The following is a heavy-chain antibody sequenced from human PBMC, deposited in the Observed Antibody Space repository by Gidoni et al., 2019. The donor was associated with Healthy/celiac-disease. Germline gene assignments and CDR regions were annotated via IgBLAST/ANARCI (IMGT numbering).Heavy chain of an antibody. CDR1: GFTVRSNY. CDR2: IDSGGST. J-gene: IGHJ4*02. V-gene: IGHV3-53*01. CDR3: AREGATVVGATPALDY. Sequence: EVLLVDSGGGLIPPGGSLRLTCAASGFTVRSNYMSWVRQAPGKGLEWVSVIDSGGSTYYADSVKGRFTISRDNSKNTLYLQMNSLRAEDTAVYYCAREGATVVGATPALDYWGQGTLVTVSS. D-gene: IGHD1-26*01.